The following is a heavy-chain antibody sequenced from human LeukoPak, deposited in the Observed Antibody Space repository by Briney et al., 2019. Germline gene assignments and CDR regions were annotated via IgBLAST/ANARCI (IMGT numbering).Heavy chain of an antibody. CDR1: GFTFSSYA. D-gene: IGHD3-3*01. CDR3: ARSTYDFWSGYAGYYYYMDV. CDR2: ISGNGGST. V-gene: IGHV3-64*01. Sequence: GGSLRLSCAASGFTFSSYAMHWVRQAPGKGLEYVSAISGNGGSTYYANSVKGRFTISRDNSKNTLYLQMGSLRAEDMAVYYCARSTYDFWSGYAGYYYYMDVWGKGTTVAVSS. J-gene: IGHJ6*03.